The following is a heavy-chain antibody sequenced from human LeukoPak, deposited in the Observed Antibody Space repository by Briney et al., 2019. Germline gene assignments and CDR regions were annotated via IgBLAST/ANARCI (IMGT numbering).Heavy chain of an antibody. Sequence: ASVKVSCRASGYTFTNNYLHWVRQAPGQGLEWMGMIYPRDGSTSYAQNFQGRVTVTRDTSTTTVHMELRGLRSEDTAVYYCARDQEGFDYWGQGTVVTVSS. V-gene: IGHV1-46*01. CDR1: GYTFTNNY. CDR3: ARDQEGFDY. CDR2: IYPRDGST. J-gene: IGHJ4*02.